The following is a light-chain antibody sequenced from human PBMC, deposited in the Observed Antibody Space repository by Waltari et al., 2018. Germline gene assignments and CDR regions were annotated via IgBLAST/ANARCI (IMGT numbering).Light chain of an antibody. Sequence: QLVLTQSPSASASLGASVKLTCTLSRGHSSYAIAWHQQQPEKGPRYLMKLNSDGSHSKGDWIPDRFSGASSGADRYLTISSLQYEDEADYYCQTWGTGIRGVFGGGTKLTVL. CDR2: LNSDGSH. V-gene: IGLV4-69*01. CDR3: QTWGTGIRGV. CDR1: RGHSSYA. J-gene: IGLJ3*02.